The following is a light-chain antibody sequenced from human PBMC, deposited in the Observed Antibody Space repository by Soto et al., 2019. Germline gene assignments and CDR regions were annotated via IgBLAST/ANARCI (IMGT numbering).Light chain of an antibody. Sequence: EIVLTQSPGTLSLSQGERATLSFRASQSVSSYSLAWYQKKPGQAPRLLIYGASSRATGISDRFSGSGSGTDFTLTISRLEPEDFAVYYCQHYVSPPITFGQGTRLEIK. CDR3: QHYVSPPIT. CDR2: GAS. V-gene: IGKV3-20*01. J-gene: IGKJ5*01. CDR1: QSVSSYS.